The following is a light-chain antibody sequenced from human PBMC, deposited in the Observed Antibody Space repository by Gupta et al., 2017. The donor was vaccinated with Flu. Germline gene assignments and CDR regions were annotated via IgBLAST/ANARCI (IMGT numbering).Light chain of an antibody. CDR1: STHVGGYNY. CDR2: EVS. CDR3: SSYTGSSTYV. Sequence: QSALTQPASVSGSPGQSINISCTGTSTHVGGYNYVSWYQQHPGNTPKRIIFEVSDRHSGVSNRFSGSKSGNTASLTISGLQTEDEANYYCSSYTGSSTYVFGTGTKVTVL. V-gene: IGLV2-14*01. J-gene: IGLJ1*01.